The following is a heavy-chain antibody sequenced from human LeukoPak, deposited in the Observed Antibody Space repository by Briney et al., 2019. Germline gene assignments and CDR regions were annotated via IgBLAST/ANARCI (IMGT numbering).Heavy chain of an antibody. D-gene: IGHD1-26*01. V-gene: IGHV3-7*03. CDR2: IKPDGSEK. J-gene: IGHJ3*02. CDR3: AKDILRGFLSHAFDI. Sequence: GGSLRLSCAASHFTFTTYWMSWLRQAPGKGLEWVANIKPDGSEKYYVDSVKGRFTISRDNAKNSLYLQMDSLRAEDTALYYCAKDILRGFLSHAFDIWGQGTMVTVSS. CDR1: HFTFTTYW.